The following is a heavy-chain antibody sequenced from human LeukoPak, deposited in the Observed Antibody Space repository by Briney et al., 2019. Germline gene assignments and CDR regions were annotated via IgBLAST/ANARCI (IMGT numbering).Heavy chain of an antibody. Sequence: NPSETLSLTCTVSNYSISSGYYWGWIRQPPGKGLEWIASVYRSGSTYYKSSLKSRVRISVDTSKNQFSLHLTSVTAADTAVYYCARDSNLGYCIDPLCHSGRYWGQGTLVTVSS. CDR3: ARDSNLGYCIDPLCHSGRY. D-gene: IGHD2-2*03. CDR2: VYRSGST. CDR1: NYSISSGYY. V-gene: IGHV4-38-2*02. J-gene: IGHJ4*02.